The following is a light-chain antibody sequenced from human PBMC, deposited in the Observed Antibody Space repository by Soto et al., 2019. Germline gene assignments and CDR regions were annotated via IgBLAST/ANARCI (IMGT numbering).Light chain of an antibody. CDR3: QQSNSYPLT. V-gene: IGKV1-5*03. J-gene: IGKJ4*01. CDR1: QSISSW. Sequence: DIQMTQSPSTLSASVGDRVTITCRASQSISSWLAWYQQKPGKAPKLLIYKASSLESGVPSRFSGSGSGTEFSLTISSLQPDDCATYYCQQSNSYPLTFGGGTKVEIK. CDR2: KAS.